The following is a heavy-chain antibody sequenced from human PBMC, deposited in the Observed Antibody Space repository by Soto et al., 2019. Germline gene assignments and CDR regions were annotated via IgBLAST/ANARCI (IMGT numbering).Heavy chain of an antibody. CDR1: GGSIGSYY. J-gene: IGHJ4*02. CDR2: VYYSGST. V-gene: IGHV4-59*01. D-gene: IGHD3-10*01. CDR3: ARVGPGSGNIEY. Sequence: PSETLSLTCTVSGGSIGSYYWSWIRQPPGKGLEWIGYVYYSGSTNYNASLKSRVTLSVDTSKNQFSLRLRSVSSADAAMYYCARVGPGSGNIEYWGQGTLVTVSS.